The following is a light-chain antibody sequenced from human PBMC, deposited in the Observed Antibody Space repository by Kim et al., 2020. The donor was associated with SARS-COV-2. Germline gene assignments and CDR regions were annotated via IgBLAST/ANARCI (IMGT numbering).Light chain of an antibody. CDR3: QAWDSSTAVV. CDR1: KLGDKY. J-gene: IGLJ2*01. Sequence: VSPGQTASITCSGDKLGDKYACWYQQKPGQSPVLVIYQDSKRPSGIPERFSGSNSGNTATLTISGTQAMDEADYYCQAWDSSTAVVFGRGTQLTVL. V-gene: IGLV3-1*01. CDR2: QDS.